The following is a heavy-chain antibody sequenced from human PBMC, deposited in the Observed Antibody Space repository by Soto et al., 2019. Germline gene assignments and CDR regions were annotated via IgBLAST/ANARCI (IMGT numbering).Heavy chain of an antibody. Sequence: QVQLQESGPGLVKPSETLSLTCTVSGGSISSGGYYWSWIRQHPGKGLEWIGYIYYSGSTYYNPSLKSRVTISVDTSKNQFSLKLSPVTAADTAVYYCAGAGVVPAADGMDVWGQGTTVTVSS. J-gene: IGHJ6*02. D-gene: IGHD2-2*01. CDR3: AGAGVVPAADGMDV. CDR2: IYYSGST. CDR1: GGSISSGGYY. V-gene: IGHV4-31*03.